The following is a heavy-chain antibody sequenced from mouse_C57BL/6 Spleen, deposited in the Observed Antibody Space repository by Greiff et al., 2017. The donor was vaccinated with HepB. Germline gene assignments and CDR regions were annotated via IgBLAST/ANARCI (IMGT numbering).Heavy chain of an antibody. CDR3: ARGSFPLYYAMDY. J-gene: IGHJ4*01. CDR1: GFTFTDYY. CDR2: IRNKANGYTT. Sequence: EVQRVESGGGLVQPGGSLSLSCAASGFTFTDYYMSWVRQPPGKALEWLGFIRNKANGYTTEYSASVKGRFTISRDNSQSILYLQMNALRAEDSATYYCARGSFPLYYAMDYWGQGTSVTVSS. V-gene: IGHV7-3*01.